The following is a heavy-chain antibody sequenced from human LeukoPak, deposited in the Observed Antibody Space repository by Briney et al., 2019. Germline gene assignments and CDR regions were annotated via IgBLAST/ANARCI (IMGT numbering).Heavy chain of an antibody. D-gene: IGHD3-22*01. J-gene: IGHJ3*02. CDR3: ARHYSDSSGDNAFDI. CDR1: GYSISSGYS. V-gene: IGHV4-38-2*01. Sequence: PSETLSLTCAVSGYSISSGYSWGWIRQPPGKGLEWIGSIYHSGSTYYNPSLKSRVTISLDTSKNQFSLNLSSVTAADTAVYYCARHYSDSSGDNAFDIWGQGTMVTVSS. CDR2: IYHSGST.